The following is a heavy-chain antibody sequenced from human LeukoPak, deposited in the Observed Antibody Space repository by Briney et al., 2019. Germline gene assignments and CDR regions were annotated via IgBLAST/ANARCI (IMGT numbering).Heavy chain of an antibody. J-gene: IGHJ4*02. D-gene: IGHD6-19*01. CDR2: IYYSGST. V-gene: IGHV4-59*01. Sequence: VKPSETLSLTCTVSGGSISSYYWSWIRQPPGTGLEWIGYIYYSGSTNYNPSLKGRVTISVDTSKNQFSLKLSSVTAADTAVYYCARVTRYSSGWYPFDYWGQGTLVTVSS. CDR3: ARVTRYSSGWYPFDY. CDR1: GGSISSYY.